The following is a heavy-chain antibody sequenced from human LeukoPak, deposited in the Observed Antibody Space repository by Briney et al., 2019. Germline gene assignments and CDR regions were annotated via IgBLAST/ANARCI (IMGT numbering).Heavy chain of an antibody. J-gene: IGHJ4*02. D-gene: IGHD5-12*01. CDR3: AKNPYEYYFDY. CDR2: INPNSGDT. Sequence: GASVKVSCKASGYTFTGYYIHWVRQAPGQGLECMGWINPNSGDTHYAQKFQGRVTMTRDTSINTAYVEVSRLRTDDTAVYYCAKNPYEYYFDYWGQGTLVTVSS. CDR1: GYTFTGYY. V-gene: IGHV1-2*02.